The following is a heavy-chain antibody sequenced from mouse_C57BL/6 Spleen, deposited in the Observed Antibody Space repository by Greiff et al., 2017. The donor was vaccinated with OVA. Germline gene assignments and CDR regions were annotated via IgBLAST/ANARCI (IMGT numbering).Heavy chain of an antibody. J-gene: IGHJ1*03. D-gene: IGHD4-1*01. V-gene: IGHV1-18*01. Sequence: VQLQQSGPELVKPGASVKIPCKASGYTFTDYNMDWVKQSHGKSLEWIGDINPNNGGTIYNQKFKGTATLTVAKSSSTAYMERRSLTSQDTAVYYCARLGRGRYFDVWGTGTTVTVSS. CDR1: GYTFTDYN. CDR2: INPNNGGT. CDR3: ARLGRGRYFDV.